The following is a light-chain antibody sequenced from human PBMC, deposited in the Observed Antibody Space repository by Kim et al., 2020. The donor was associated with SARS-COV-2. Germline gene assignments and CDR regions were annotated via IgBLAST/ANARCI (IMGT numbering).Light chain of an antibody. V-gene: IGKV1-33*01. J-gene: IGKJ5*01. CDR2: DAS. CDR3: QRFHPLPIA. CDR1: QDISNY. Sequence: DIQMTQSPSSLSASVGDRVTITCQASQDISNYSNWYQQKPGKAPNLLISDASNLETGVPPRFSGSGSGTDFSFTISSLQPEDVAIYYCQRFHPLPIAFGQGTRLEIK.